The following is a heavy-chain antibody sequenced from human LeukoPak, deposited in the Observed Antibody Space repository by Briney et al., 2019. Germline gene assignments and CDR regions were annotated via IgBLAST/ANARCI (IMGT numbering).Heavy chain of an antibody. CDR3: ARGFIAVAGNLDAFDI. J-gene: IGHJ3*02. Sequence: ASVKVSCKASGYTFTSFGITWVRQAPGQGLEWMGWMNPNSGNTGYAQKFQGRVTITRNTSISTAYMELSSLRSEDTAVYYCARGFIAVAGNLDAFDIWGQGTMVTVSS. D-gene: IGHD6-19*01. CDR2: MNPNSGNT. V-gene: IGHV1-8*03. CDR1: GYTFTSFG.